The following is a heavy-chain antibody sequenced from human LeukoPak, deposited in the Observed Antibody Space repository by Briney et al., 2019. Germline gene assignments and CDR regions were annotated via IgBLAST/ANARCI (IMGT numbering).Heavy chain of an antibody. J-gene: IGHJ4*02. Sequence: PSQTLSLTCTVSGGSISSDSYYWSWIRQPAGKGLEWIGRIYTSGSTNYNPSLKSRVTISVDTSKNQFSLTLSSVTAADTAVYYCARTITVAGKYYFDYWGQGALVTVSS. CDR3: ARTITVAGKYYFDY. CDR1: GGSISSDSYY. D-gene: IGHD6-19*01. V-gene: IGHV4-61*02. CDR2: IYTSGST.